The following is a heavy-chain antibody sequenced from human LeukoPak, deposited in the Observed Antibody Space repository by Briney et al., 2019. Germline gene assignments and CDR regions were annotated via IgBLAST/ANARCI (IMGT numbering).Heavy chain of an antibody. CDR1: GFTFSSYG. D-gene: IGHD4-17*01. Sequence: QPGRSLRLSCAASGFTFSSYGMHWVRQAPGKGLEWVAVIWYDGSNKYYADSAKGRFTISRDNSKNTLYLQMNSLRAEDTAVYYCAREPYGDQGPFFDYWGQGTLVTVSS. CDR3: AREPYGDQGPFFDY. V-gene: IGHV3-33*01. CDR2: IWYDGSNK. J-gene: IGHJ4*02.